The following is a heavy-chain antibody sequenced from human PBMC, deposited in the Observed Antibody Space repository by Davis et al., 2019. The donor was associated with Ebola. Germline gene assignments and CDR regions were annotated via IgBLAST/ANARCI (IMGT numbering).Heavy chain of an antibody. J-gene: IGHJ4*02. D-gene: IGHD3-3*01. V-gene: IGHV4-59*01. CDR1: GGSFSGYY. Sequence: SESLSLTCAVSGGSFSGYYWSWIRQPPGKGLEWIGYIYYSGSTNYNPSLKSRVTISVDTSKNQFSLKLSSVTAADTAVYYCARVDYDVWSGYYAIFDYWGQGTLVTVSS. CDR2: IYYSGST. CDR3: ARVDYDVWSGYYAIFDY.